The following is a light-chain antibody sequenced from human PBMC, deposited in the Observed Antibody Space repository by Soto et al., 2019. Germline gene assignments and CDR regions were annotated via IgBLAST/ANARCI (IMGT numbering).Light chain of an antibody. Sequence: QSALTQPASGSGSPGQLITISCTGTSSDIGYYDYVSWYQHHSGKAPKLIIYEVNNRPSGVSNRFSGSKSVNTASLTISGLQAEDEADYYCSSHSSSSAYYVFGTGTKLTVL. CDR3: SSHSSSSAYYV. CDR1: SSDIGYYDY. J-gene: IGLJ1*01. V-gene: IGLV2-14*01. CDR2: EVN.